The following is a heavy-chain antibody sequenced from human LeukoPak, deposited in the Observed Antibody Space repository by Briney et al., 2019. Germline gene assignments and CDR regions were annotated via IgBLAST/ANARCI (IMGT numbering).Heavy chain of an antibody. CDR2: IYYSGST. CDR3: ARDLVGGSYNY. J-gene: IGHJ3*01. CDR1: GGSISSGGYY. V-gene: IGHV4-31*03. D-gene: IGHD1-26*01. Sequence: SETLSLTCTVSGGSISSGGYYWRWIRQHPGKGLEWIGYIYYSGSTYYNPSLKSRVTISVDTSKNQFSLKLSSVTAADTAVYYCARDLVGGSYNYWGQGTMVTVSS.